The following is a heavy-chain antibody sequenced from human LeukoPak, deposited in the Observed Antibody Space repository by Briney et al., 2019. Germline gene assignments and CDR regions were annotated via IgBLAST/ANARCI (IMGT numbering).Heavy chain of an antibody. CDR3: ARDPGASGSYGVPLPGYYFDY. D-gene: IGHD1-26*01. V-gene: IGHV3-7*01. Sequence: GGSLRLSCAASGFTFSSYWMSWVRQAPGKGLEWVANIEQDGSEKYYVDSVKGRFTISRDNAKNPLYLQMNSLRAEDTAVYYCARDPGASGSYGVPLPGYYFDYWGQGTLVTVSS. J-gene: IGHJ4*02. CDR2: IEQDGSEK. CDR1: GFTFSSYW.